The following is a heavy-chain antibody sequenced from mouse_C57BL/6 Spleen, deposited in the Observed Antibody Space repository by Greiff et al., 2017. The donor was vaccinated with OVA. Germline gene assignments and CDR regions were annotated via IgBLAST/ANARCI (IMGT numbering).Heavy chain of an antibody. Sequence: EVKLMESGGGLVKPGGSLKLSCAASGFTFSGYAMSWVRQTPEKRLEWVATISDGGSYTYYPDNVKGRFTISRDNAKNNLYLQMSHLKSEDTAMYYCARDLWFAYWGQGTLVTVSA. CDR1: GFTFSGYA. V-gene: IGHV5-4*01. CDR3: ARDLWFAY. CDR2: ISDGGSYT. J-gene: IGHJ3*01.